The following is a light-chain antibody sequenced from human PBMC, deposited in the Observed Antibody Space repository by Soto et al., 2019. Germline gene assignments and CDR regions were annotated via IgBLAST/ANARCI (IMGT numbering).Light chain of an antibody. CDR2: DAS. CDR3: QQYGSSPWT. J-gene: IGKJ1*01. Sequence: EVALTQSPGTLSLSPGARATLSCRASQNIANNYLTWYQQKPGQAPRVLIYDASTRATGIPDRFSGSGSGTDFTLIISRLEPEDSAVYYCQQYGSSPWTFGQGTKVDI. V-gene: IGKV3-20*01. CDR1: QNIANNY.